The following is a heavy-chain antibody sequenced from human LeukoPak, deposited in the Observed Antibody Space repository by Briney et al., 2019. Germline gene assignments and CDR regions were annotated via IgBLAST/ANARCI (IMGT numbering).Heavy chain of an antibody. Sequence: GRSLRLSCAASGFTFSSYATHWVRQAPGKGLEWVAVISYDGSNKYYADSVKGRFTISRDNSKNTLYLQMNSLRAEDTAVYYCASHNCSGGSCYSYYYYGMDVWGQGTAVTVSS. CDR2: ISYDGSNK. D-gene: IGHD2-15*01. J-gene: IGHJ6*02. V-gene: IGHV3-30*04. CDR3: ASHNCSGGSCYSYYYYGMDV. CDR1: GFTFSSYA.